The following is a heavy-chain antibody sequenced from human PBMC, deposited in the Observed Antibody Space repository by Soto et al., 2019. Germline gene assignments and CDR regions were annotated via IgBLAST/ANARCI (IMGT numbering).Heavy chain of an antibody. CDR1: GYSFTSYW. V-gene: IGHV5-51*01. CDR3: ATQMATEDYYYYYGMDV. CDR2: IYPGDSDT. J-gene: IGHJ6*02. Sequence: GESLKISCKGSGYSFTSYWIGWVRQMPGKGLEWMGIIYPGDSDTRYSPSFQGQVTISADKSISTAYLQWSSLKASDTAMYYCATQMATEDYYYYYGMDVWGQGTTVTVPS. D-gene: IGHD5-12*01.